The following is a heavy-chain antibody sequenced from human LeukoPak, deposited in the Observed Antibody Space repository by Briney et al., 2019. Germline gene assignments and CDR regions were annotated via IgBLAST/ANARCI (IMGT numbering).Heavy chain of an antibody. Sequence: ASVKVSCKASGGTFSSYAISWVRQAPGQGLEWMGRIIPIFGTANYAQKFQGRVTITTDESTSTAYMELSSLRSEDTAVYYCARDRLYCSGGSCYLDYWGRGTLVTVSS. CDR2: IIPIFGTA. CDR3: ARDRLYCSGGSCYLDY. CDR1: GGTFSSYA. D-gene: IGHD2-15*01. J-gene: IGHJ4*02. V-gene: IGHV1-69*05.